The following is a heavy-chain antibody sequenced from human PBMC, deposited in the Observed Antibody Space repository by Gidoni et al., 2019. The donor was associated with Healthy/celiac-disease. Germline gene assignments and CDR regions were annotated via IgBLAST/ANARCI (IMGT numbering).Heavy chain of an antibody. CDR2: INHIFGTA. D-gene: IGHD4-17*01. V-gene: IGHV1-69*01. J-gene: IGHJ2*01. CDR1: GGTFSSYA. CDR3: ARTASTVVTYWYFDL. Sequence: QVQLVQSGAEVKKPGSSVKFSCKPSGGTFSSYAISWVRQAPGQGLEWTGGINHIFGTASDAQKFQGRVMIIADESTSRAYMELSSLRSEDTAGDYCARTASTVVTYWYFDLWGRGTLVTVSS.